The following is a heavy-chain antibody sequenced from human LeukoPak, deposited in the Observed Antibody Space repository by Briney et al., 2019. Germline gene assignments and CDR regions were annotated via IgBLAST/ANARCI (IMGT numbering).Heavy chain of an antibody. J-gene: IGHJ2*01. Sequence: SETLSLTCAVSGGSISSGGYSWSWIRQPPGKGLEWIGYIYHSGSTYYNPSLKSRVTISVDRSKNQFSLKLGSVTAADTAAYYCARGVTTFWYFDLWGRGTLVTVSS. CDR2: IYHSGST. CDR1: GGSISSGGYS. D-gene: IGHD4-17*01. V-gene: IGHV4-30-2*01. CDR3: ARGVTTFWYFDL.